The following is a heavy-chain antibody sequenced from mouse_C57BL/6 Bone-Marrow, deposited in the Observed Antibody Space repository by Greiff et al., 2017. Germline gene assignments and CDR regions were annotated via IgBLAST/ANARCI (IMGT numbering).Heavy chain of an antibody. J-gene: IGHJ3*01. CDR3: ARSLPYAY. Sequence: VQLQQSGAELARPGASVKLSCTASGYTFTSYGISWVKQRTGQGLEWIGDIYPRSGNTYYNEKFKGKATMTADTSSSTAYMELSSLTSEDSAVYVCARSLPYAYWGKGTLVTVSA. CDR1: GYTFTSYG. CDR2: IYPRSGNT. V-gene: IGHV1-81*01.